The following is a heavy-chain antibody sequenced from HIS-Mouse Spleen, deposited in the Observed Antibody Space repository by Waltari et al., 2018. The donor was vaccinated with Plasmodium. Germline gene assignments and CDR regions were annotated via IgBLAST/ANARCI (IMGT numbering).Heavy chain of an antibody. CDR1: GGSFSGYY. V-gene: IGHV4-34*01. J-gene: IGHJ4*02. CDR3: ARGGIAAAGPFDY. Sequence: QVQLQQWGAGRVKPSATLSLNCAVYGGSFSGYYWSWIRQPPGKGLEWIGEINHSGSTNYNPSLKSRVTISVDTSKNQFSLKLSSVTAADTAVYYCARGGIAAAGPFDYWGQGTLVTVSS. D-gene: IGHD6-13*01. CDR2: INHSGST.